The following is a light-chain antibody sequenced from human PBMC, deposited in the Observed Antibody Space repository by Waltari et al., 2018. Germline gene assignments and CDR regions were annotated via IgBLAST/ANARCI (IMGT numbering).Light chain of an antibody. CDR1: NIGSKS. CDR2: DDS. Sequence: SYVLTQPPSVSVAPGQTARITCGGNNIGSKSVPWYQQKPGQAPELVVYDDSDRPSGIPGRFSGSNSGNTATLTVSRVEAGDEGDYYGQVWDSSSDHVGFGGGTKLTVL. CDR3: QVWDSSSDHVG. V-gene: IGLV3-21*02. J-gene: IGLJ2*01.